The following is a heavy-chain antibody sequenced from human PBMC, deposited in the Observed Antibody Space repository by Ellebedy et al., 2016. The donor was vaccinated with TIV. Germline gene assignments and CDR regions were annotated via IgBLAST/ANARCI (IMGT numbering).Heavy chain of an antibody. J-gene: IGHJ3*02. Sequence: KVSCKGSGYTFSTYWIGWVRQMPGKGLEWMGVIYPDDSDIRYSPSFQGQVSISADKSISTAYLQWGSLKASDTATYYCARRYCSGGTCYFGFDIWGQGTMVTVSS. CDR2: IYPDDSDI. CDR3: ARRYCSGGTCYFGFDI. D-gene: IGHD2-15*01. CDR1: GYTFSTYW. V-gene: IGHV5-51*01.